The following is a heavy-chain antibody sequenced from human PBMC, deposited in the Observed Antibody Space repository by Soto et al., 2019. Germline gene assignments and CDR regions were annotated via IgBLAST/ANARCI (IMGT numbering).Heavy chain of an antibody. CDR1: VFSFSRYS. Sequence: GGSLRLACAACVFSFSRYSMSGVRQAPGKGLEWVSSISSTTNYIYYGDSMKGRFTISRDNAKNSLYLEMNSLRAEDTAVYYCARESEDLTSNFDYWGQGTLVTVSS. CDR3: ARESEDLTSNFDY. V-gene: IGHV3-21*06. J-gene: IGHJ4*02. CDR2: ISSTTNYI.